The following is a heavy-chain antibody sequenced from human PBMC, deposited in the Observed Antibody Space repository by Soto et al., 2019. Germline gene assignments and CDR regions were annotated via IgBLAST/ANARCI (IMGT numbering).Heavy chain of an antibody. CDR1: GGTFSSYA. CDR3: ATDYGGNPLTFSWFDP. J-gene: IGHJ5*02. D-gene: IGHD4-17*01. Sequence: SVKVSFKASGGTFSSYAISWVRQAPVQGLEWMGGIIPIFGTANYAQKFQGRVTITADESTSTAYMELSSLRSEDTAVYYCATDYGGNPLTFSWFDPWGQGTLVTVYS. CDR2: IIPIFGTA. V-gene: IGHV1-69*13.